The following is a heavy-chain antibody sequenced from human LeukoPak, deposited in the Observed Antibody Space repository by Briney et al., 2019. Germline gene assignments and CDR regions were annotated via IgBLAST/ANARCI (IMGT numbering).Heavy chain of an antibody. CDR1: GGSISSYR. CDR3: ARALIGYYFDY. Sequence: PSETLSLTCTVSGGSISSYRMNWVRQAPGKGLEWVSSVSNSGDYIHYADSVKGRFTISRDNSKNSLYLQMNSLRAEDTAVYYCARALIGYYFDYWGQGTLVTVSS. D-gene: IGHD2-8*01. CDR2: VSNSGDYI. V-gene: IGHV3-21*06. J-gene: IGHJ4*02.